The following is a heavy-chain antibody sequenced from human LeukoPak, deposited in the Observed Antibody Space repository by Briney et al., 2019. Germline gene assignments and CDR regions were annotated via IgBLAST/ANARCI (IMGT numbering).Heavy chain of an antibody. CDR1: GGSISSYY. J-gene: IGHJ4*02. D-gene: IGHD6-19*01. V-gene: IGHV4-59*01. CDR3: ARVGSSGWYFGGFEY. Sequence: SETLSLTCTVSGGSISSYYWSWIRQPPGKGQEWIGYIYYSGSTNYNPSLKSRVTISVDTSKNQFSLKLSSVTAADTAVYYCARVGSSGWYFGGFEYWGQGTLVAVSS. CDR2: IYYSGST.